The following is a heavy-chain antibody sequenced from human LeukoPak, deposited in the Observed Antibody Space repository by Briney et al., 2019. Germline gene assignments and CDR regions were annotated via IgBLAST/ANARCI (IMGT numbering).Heavy chain of an antibody. CDR3: AKDLGGGQYYYDSSGYLYY. CDR1: GFTFSGYA. D-gene: IGHD3-22*01. Sequence: PGGSLRLSCAPSGFTFSGYAMSWVPQAPGKGVGWVSAISGSGGSTYYADSVKGRFTISRDNSKNTLYLQMNSLRAEDTAVYYCAKDLGGGQYYYDSSGYLYYWGQGTLVTVSS. J-gene: IGHJ4*02. CDR2: ISGSGGST. V-gene: IGHV3-23*01.